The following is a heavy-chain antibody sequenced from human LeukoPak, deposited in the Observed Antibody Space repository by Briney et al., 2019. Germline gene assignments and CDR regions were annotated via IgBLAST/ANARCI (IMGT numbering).Heavy chain of an antibody. V-gene: IGHV4-59*01. Sequence: PSETLSLTCTVSGGSISSYYWSWIRQPPGKGLEWIGYIYYSGSTNYNPSLKSRVTISVDTSKNQFSLKLSSVTAADTAVYYCARDGDSGSYIDYWGQGTLVTVSS. CDR1: GGSISSYY. D-gene: IGHD1-26*01. CDR2: IYYSGST. CDR3: ARDGDSGSYIDY. J-gene: IGHJ4*02.